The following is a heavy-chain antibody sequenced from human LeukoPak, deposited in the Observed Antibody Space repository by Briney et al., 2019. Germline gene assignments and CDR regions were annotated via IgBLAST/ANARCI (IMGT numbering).Heavy chain of an antibody. D-gene: IGHD1-14*01. Sequence: GASVKVSCKASGYTFTSYGISWVRQAPGQGLEWMGWISAYNGNTNYAQKLQGRVTMTTDTSTGTAYMELRSLRSDDTAVYYCARVTAGEARWAAEPNYYYYYMDVWGKGTTVTVSS. V-gene: IGHV1-18*01. CDR1: GYTFTSYG. CDR3: ARVTAGEARWAAEPNYYYYYMDV. J-gene: IGHJ6*03. CDR2: ISAYNGNT.